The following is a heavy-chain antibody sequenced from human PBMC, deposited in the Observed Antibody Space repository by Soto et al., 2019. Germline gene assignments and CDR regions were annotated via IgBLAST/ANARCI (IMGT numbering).Heavy chain of an antibody. CDR1: GFTFSSYA. CDR3: APGNPLYGPFDY. D-gene: IGHD3-10*01. CDR2: ISSSGGST. V-gene: IGHV3-23*01. Sequence: EVQLLESGGGLVHPGGSLRLSCAASGFTFSSYAMSWVRQAPGKGLEWVSTISSSGGSTFYADSVKGRFTISRDNSKNTLYLQMTSLRAEDTAVYYCAPGNPLYGPFDYWGQGTLVTVSS. J-gene: IGHJ4*02.